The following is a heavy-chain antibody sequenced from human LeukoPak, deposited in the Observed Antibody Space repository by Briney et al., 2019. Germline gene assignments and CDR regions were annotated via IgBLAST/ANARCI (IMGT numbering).Heavy chain of an antibody. Sequence: PGRSLRLSCAPSGFTFSRHGMHWVRQAPGKGLEWVAIISNDGSRKYYAHSVEGRFTISRDNSKNTLYLQMDSLRAEDTAVYYCARDQNLVGATGTFDYWGQGILVTVSS. D-gene: IGHD1-26*01. CDR1: GFTFSRHG. J-gene: IGHJ4*02. V-gene: IGHV3-30*03. CDR2: ISNDGSRK. CDR3: ARDQNLVGATGTFDY.